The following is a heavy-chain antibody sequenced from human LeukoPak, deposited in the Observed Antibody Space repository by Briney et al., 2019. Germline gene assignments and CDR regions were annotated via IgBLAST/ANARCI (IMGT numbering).Heavy chain of an antibody. V-gene: IGHV1-3*01. D-gene: IGHD2-15*01. Sequence: ASVKVSCKASGYTFTSYAMHWVRQAPGQRLEWMGWINAGNGNTKYSQKFQGRVTITRDTSASTAYMELSSLRSEDTAVYYCAREQGQVPGPLVVAGTYYFDYWGQGTLVTVSS. CDR1: GYTFTSYA. J-gene: IGHJ4*02. CDR2: INAGNGNT. CDR3: AREQGQVPGPLVVAGTYYFDY.